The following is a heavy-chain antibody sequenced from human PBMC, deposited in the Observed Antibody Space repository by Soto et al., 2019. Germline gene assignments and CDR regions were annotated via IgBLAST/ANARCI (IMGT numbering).Heavy chain of an antibody. D-gene: IGHD3-9*01. CDR1: GYTFHNYG. J-gene: IGHJ4*02. CDR2: ISAYNYNT. Sequence: ASVKFSCKASGYTFHNYGVNWVRQAPGHGLEWMGRISAYNYNTPYAQNFEGRVTMTTDTTTSTAYWELRSLRSDDTAIYYGTRLTGVFTLFLDYWGQGTQVTVPS. CDR3: TRLTGVFTLFLDY. V-gene: IGHV1-18*01.